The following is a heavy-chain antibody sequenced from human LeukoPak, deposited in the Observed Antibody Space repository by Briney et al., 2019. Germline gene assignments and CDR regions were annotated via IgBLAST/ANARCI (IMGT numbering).Heavy chain of an antibody. V-gene: IGHV4-59*01. CDR2: VYYSGST. D-gene: IGHD3-10*01. CDR3: ARSGRGNSAGFDC. CDR1: GGSISTYY. J-gene: IGHJ4*02. Sequence: PSETLSLTCTVSGGSISTYYWSWIRQPPGKGLEWIGYVYYSGSTNYNPSLKSRVTISVDTSKNQFSLKLSSVTAADTAVYYCARSGRGNSAGFDCWGQGTLVTVSS.